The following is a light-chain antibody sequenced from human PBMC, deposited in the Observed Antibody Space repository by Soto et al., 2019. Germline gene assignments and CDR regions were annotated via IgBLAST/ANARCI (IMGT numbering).Light chain of an antibody. CDR2: GVT. V-gene: IGLV2-8*01. J-gene: IGLJ3*02. CDR3: YSYAGRNIWV. CDR1: GSDIGAYNF. Sequence: QSALAQPPSASGSPGQSVTISCTGSGSDIGAYNFVSWYHQHPGKAPKLMIFGVTERPSGVPDRFSGSKSGNTASLTVSGLQADDEAVYYCYSYAGRNIWVFGGGTKLTVL.